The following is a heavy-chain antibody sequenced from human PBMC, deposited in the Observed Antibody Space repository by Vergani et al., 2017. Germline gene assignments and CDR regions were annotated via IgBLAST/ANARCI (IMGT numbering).Heavy chain of an antibody. J-gene: IGHJ4*02. CDR1: GYTFTSYA. CDR3: ARAGSGSYYLFDY. D-gene: IGHD3-10*01. V-gene: IGHV1-3*01. CDR2: INACNGNT. Sequence: QVQLVQSGAEVKKPGASVKVSCKASGYTFTSYAMHWVRQAPGQRVEWMGWINACNGNTKYSQKFQGRVTITRDTAASTAYMELGSLRSEDTAVYYCARAGSGSYYLFDYWGQGTLVTVSS.